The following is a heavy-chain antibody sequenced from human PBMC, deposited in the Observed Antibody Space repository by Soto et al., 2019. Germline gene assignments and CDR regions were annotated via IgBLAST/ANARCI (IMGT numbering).Heavy chain of an antibody. CDR3: SADRPDIGVGWWV. CDR2: IVVASGQT. J-gene: IGHJ6*02. CDR1: GLGVIRSG. V-gene: IGHV1-58*02. Sequence: GTPVEVSWEDSGLGVIRSGIQCVRQAHGQRLEWIGWIVVASGQTNYAQNFRGRVAITRDTSTATAYIELTGLTSEDTAVYFCSADRPDIGVGWWVWGQGTTVTVSS. D-gene: IGHD2-15*01.